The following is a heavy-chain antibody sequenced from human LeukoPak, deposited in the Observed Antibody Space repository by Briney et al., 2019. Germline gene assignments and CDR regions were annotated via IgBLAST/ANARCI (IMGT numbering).Heavy chain of an antibody. CDR2: ISGSGGST. Sequence: GGSLRLSCAASGFTFSSYEMNWVRQAPGKGLEWVSAISGSGGSTYYADSVKGRFTISRDNSKNTLYLQMNSLRAEDTAVYYCAKDFSKWELLRGYFDYWGQGTLVTVSS. D-gene: IGHD1-26*01. CDR3: AKDFSKWELLRGYFDY. CDR1: GFTFSSYE. J-gene: IGHJ4*02. V-gene: IGHV3-23*01.